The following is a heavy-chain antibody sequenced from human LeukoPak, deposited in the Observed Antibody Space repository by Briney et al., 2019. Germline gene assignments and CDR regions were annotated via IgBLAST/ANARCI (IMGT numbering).Heavy chain of an antibody. J-gene: IGHJ4*02. CDR1: GGSFSGYY. V-gene: IGHV4-34*01. Sequence: SETLSLTCAVYGGSFSGYYWSWIRQPPGKGLEWIGEINHSGSTNYDPSLKSRVTLSVDTSKKQFSLKLSSVTAADTAVYYCARPVAGTGVFDYWGQGTLVTVSS. CDR2: INHSGST. CDR3: ARPVAGTGVFDY. D-gene: IGHD6-19*01.